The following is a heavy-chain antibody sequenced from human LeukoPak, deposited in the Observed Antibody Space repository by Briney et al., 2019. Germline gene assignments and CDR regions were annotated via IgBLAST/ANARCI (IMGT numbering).Heavy chain of an antibody. V-gene: IGHV3-21*01. D-gene: IGHD5-12*01. Sequence: SCAASGFTFSSYSMNWVRQAPGKGLEWVSSISSSSSYIYYADSVKGRFTISRDNAKNSLYLQMNSLRAEDTAVYYCARPLSGYDADFDYWGQGTLVTVSS. J-gene: IGHJ4*02. CDR3: ARPLSGYDADFDY. CDR1: GFTFSSYS. CDR2: ISSSSSYI.